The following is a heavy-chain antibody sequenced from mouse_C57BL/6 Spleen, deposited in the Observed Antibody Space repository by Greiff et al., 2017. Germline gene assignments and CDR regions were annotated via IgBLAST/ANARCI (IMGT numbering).Heavy chain of an antibody. Sequence: EVKLVESGPELVKPGASVKISCKASGYSFTGYYMHWVKQSSEKSLEWIGEINPSTGGTSYNQKFKGKATLTVDKSSSTAYMQLKSLTSEDSAVYYCASYPSYFDYWGQGTTLTVSS. V-gene: IGHV1-43*01. CDR1: GYSFTGYY. J-gene: IGHJ2*01. CDR3: ASYPSYFDY. CDR2: INPSTGGT.